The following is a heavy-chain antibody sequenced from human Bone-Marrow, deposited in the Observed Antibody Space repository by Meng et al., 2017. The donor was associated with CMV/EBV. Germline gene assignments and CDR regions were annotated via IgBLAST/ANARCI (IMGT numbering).Heavy chain of an antibody. CDR2: IYNSVTT. CDR3: ARKIKDDYKGGYYFDY. CDR1: GGSVYGYY. V-gene: IGHV4-59*02. Sequence: SETLSLTCTVSGGSVYGYYWSWIRQPPGKRLEWIAYIYNSVTTNYNPSLKSRVTISVDTSKNQVSLKLSSVTAADTAVYYCARKIKDDYKGGYYFDYWGQGTLVTASS. J-gene: IGHJ4*02. D-gene: IGHD4/OR15-4a*01.